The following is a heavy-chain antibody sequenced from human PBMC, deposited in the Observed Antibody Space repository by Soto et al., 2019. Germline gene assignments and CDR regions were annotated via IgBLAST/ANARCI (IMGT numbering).Heavy chain of an antibody. J-gene: IGHJ4*02. Sequence: QVQLVEFGGDLVKPGGSLRLSCAASGFPFSDYYMSWIRQAPGKGLEWVSSIGSSSSYINYADSVKGRFTISRDNATNSRSLQMNSLRAEDTAVYYCARRRAIGDYNYWGQGTLVTVSA. V-gene: IGHV3-11*05. CDR2: IGSSSSYI. CDR1: GFPFSDYY. CDR3: ARRRAIGDYNY. D-gene: IGHD2-21*01.